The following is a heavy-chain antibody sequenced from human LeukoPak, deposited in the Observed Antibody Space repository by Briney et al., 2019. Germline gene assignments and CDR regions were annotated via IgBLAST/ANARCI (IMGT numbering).Heavy chain of an antibody. Sequence: GGSLRLSCEASGFTFRTFAMSWVRQAPGKGLEWLSGISASGHYIYQADSVKGRFTISRDNSKNTLYIEINSLRVEDTAVYYCARNGSWGDYQFYFYMDVWGKGTTVTVSS. CDR2: ISASGHYI. CDR1: GFTFRTFA. D-gene: IGHD2-2*01. V-gene: IGHV3-23*01. J-gene: IGHJ6*03. CDR3: ARNGSWGDYQFYFYMDV.